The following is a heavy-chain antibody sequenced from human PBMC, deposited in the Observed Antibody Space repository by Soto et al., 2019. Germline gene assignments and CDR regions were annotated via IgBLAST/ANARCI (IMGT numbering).Heavy chain of an antibody. Sequence: SVKVSCKASGGTFSSYAISWVRQAPGQGLEWMGGIIPIFGTANYAQKFQGRVTITADESTSTAYMELSSLRSEDTAVYYCARVLSYCSSTSCYTGWFDPWGQGPLVTVS. CDR3: ARVLSYCSSTSCYTGWFDP. V-gene: IGHV1-69*13. D-gene: IGHD2-2*02. J-gene: IGHJ5*02. CDR1: GGTFSSYA. CDR2: IIPIFGTA.